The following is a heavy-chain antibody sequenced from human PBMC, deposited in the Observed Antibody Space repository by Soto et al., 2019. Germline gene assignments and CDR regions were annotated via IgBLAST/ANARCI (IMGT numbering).Heavy chain of an antibody. Sequence: GGSLRLSCEGSGFTFSNHYMDWVRQAPGKGLEWVARIRDKSKGYSTEYAASVKGRFFISRDDSKNSLYLQMQSLKTEDTAVYYCGRGHCIGGSCYSGRDWGQGT. CDR3: GRGHCIGGSCYSGRD. CDR1: GFTFSNHY. J-gene: IGHJ4*02. V-gene: IGHV3-72*01. CDR2: IRDKSKGYST. D-gene: IGHD2-15*01.